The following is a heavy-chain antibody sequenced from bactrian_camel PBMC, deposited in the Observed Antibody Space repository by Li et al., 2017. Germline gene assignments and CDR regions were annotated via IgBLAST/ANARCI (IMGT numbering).Heavy chain of an antibody. CDR3: ATQFLEASCAVVHAIDD. CDR1: GTILSSAFC. V-gene: IGHV3S53*01. J-gene: IGHJ4*01. Sequence: HVQLVESGGGSVEVGGSLRLSCAGSGTILSSAFCVGWFRQAPGKEREGVASIRPGGTTTAYAASVRGRFSISLDTAKNTVYLQMNNLKPEDTAMYYCATQFLEASCAVVHAIDDWGQGTQVTVS. D-gene: IGHD2*01. CDR2: IRPGGTT.